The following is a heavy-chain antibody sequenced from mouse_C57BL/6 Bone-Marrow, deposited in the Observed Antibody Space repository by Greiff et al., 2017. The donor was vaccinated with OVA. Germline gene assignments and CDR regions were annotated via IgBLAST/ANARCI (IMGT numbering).Heavy chain of an antibody. Sequence: EVQLQQSGPVLVKPGASVKMSCKASGYTFTDYYMNWVKQSHGKSLEWIGVINPYNGGTSYNQKFKGKATLTVDKSSSTAYMELNSLTSEDSAVYYCALIYYGNMYYFDYWGQGTTLTVSS. D-gene: IGHD2-1*01. J-gene: IGHJ2*01. CDR1: GYTFTDYY. V-gene: IGHV1-19*01. CDR3: ALIYYGNMYYFDY. CDR2: INPYNGGT.